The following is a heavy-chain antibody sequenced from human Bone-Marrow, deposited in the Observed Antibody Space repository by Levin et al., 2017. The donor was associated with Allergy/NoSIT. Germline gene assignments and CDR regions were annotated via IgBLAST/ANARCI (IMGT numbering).Heavy chain of an antibody. CDR1: GFTFSAYA. D-gene: IGHD5-12*01. CDR2: LSGGGGTT. J-gene: IGHJ2*01. V-gene: IGHV3-23*01. CDR3: ARWSNGYEDR. Sequence: GESLKISCTASGFTFSAYAMSWVRQAPGKGLEWVSALSGGGGTTYYADSVRGHFAISRDTSKNTLYPDMNRLTAADTAVYYCARWSNGYEDRWGRGTLVTVSS.